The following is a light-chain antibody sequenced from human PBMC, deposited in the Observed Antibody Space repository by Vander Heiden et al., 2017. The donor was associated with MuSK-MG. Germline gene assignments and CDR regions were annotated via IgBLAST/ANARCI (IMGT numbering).Light chain of an antibody. Sequence: YEMTQPPSGPVSPGQTARITCSGDALPKQYAYWYQQKPGQAPVLVIYKDTERPSGIPERFSGSSSGTTVTLTISGVQTEDEADYSCQSADSSGTYVVFGGGTKLTVL. V-gene: IGLV3-25*03. CDR3: QSADSSGTYVV. J-gene: IGLJ2*01. CDR2: KDT. CDR1: ALPKQY.